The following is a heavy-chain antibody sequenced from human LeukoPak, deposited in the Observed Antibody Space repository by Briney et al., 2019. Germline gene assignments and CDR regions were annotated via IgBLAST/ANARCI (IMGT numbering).Heavy chain of an antibody. J-gene: IGHJ6*02. CDR1: GYTFTSYD. Sequence: ASVKVSCKASGYTFTSYDINWVRQATGQGLEWMGWMNPNSGNTGYAQKFQGRVTMTRNTSISTAYMELSSLRSEDTAVYYCARGAPYYYGMDVWGQGTTVTVPS. V-gene: IGHV1-8*01. CDR3: ARGAPYYYGMDV. CDR2: MNPNSGNT.